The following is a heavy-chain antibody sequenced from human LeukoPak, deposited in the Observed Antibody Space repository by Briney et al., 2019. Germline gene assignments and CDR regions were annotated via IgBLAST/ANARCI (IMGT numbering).Heavy chain of an antibody. J-gene: IGHJ4*02. V-gene: IGHV3-30*02. CDR3: VKDGHYPDNSGYYYEDS. CDR1: GFTFSSYG. D-gene: IGHD3-22*01. Sequence: KSGGSLRLSCAASGFTFSSYGMHWVRQAPGKGLEWVAFIRYDVSNKYYADSVKGRFTISRDNSKNTLYLQMNSLRAEDTAVYYCVKDGHYPDNSGYYYEDSWGQGTLVTVSS. CDR2: IRYDVSNK.